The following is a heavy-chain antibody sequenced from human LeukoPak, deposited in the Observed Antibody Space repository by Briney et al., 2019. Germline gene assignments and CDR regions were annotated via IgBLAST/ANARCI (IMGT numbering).Heavy chain of an antibody. D-gene: IGHD3-3*01. J-gene: IGHJ4*02. Sequence: GGSLRPSCAASGFTFSSHEMNWVRQAPGKELEWVSYISGSGSTIYYADSVKGRFTISRDNDKNSLYLQMNSLRAEDTAVYYCARVPLSSGYFDYWGQGSLVTVSS. CDR2: ISGSGSTI. V-gene: IGHV3-48*03. CDR1: GFTFSSHE. CDR3: ARVPLSSGYFDY.